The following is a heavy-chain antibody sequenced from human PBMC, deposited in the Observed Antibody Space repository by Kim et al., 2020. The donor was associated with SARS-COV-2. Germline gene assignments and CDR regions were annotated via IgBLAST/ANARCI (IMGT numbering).Heavy chain of an antibody. V-gene: IGHV4-59*08. CDR3: ARRGIQLSLDY. Sequence: SETLSLTCTVSGGSISSYYWSWIRQPPGKGLECIGYIYYSGSTNYNPSLKSRVTISVDTSKNQFSLKLSSVTAADTAVYYCARRGIQLSLDYWGQGTLVTVSS. D-gene: IGHD5-18*01. J-gene: IGHJ4*02. CDR2: IYYSGST. CDR1: GGSISSYY.